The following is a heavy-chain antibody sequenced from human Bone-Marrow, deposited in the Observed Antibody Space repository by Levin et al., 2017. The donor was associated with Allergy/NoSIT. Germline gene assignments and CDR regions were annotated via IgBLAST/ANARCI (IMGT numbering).Heavy chain of an antibody. J-gene: IGHJ4*02. CDR2: IGVSGSKT. Sequence: GGSLRLSCAASGLTFSNYAMSWVRQAPGKGLEWVSSIGVSGSKTYYADSVKGRFTISRDNSKNTLFLQMNSLRAEDTAVYYCAKKMWHRNDHWGQGTLVTVSS. CDR3: AKKMWHRNDH. D-gene: IGHD2-21*01. V-gene: IGHV3-23*01. CDR1: GLTFSNYA.